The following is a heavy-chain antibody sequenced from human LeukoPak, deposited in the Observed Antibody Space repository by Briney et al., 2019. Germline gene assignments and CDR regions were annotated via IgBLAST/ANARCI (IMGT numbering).Heavy chain of an antibody. D-gene: IGHD6-19*01. V-gene: IGHV3-23*01. CDR3: ERSSSYSSGWPDRALDY. CDR1: GFNFRSYG. Sequence: GGSLRLSCATSGFNFRSYGMNWVRQAPGRGLEWVTGILSSGGGAFSADSVKGRFSISRDNSKNTVFLEMSSLTLADTAVYYCERSSSYSSGWPDRALDYWGQGTLVTVSS. J-gene: IGHJ4*02. CDR2: ILSSGGGA.